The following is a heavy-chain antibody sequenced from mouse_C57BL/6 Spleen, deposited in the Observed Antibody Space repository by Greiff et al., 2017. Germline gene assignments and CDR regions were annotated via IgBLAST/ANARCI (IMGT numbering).Heavy chain of an antibody. V-gene: IGHV1-74*01. CDR1: GYTFTSYW. CDR2: IHPSDSDT. Sequence: QVQLQQPGAELVKPGASVKVSCKASGYTFTSYWMHWVKQRPGQGLEWIGRIHPSDSDTNYNQKFKGKATLTVAKSSSTAYIQLSSLTSEDAAVYYCETEGYITTVVNAMDYWGQGTSVTVSS. CDR3: ETEGYITTVVNAMDY. D-gene: IGHD1-1*01. J-gene: IGHJ4*01.